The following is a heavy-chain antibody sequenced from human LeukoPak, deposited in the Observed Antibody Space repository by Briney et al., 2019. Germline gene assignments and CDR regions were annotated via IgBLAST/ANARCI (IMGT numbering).Heavy chain of an antibody. CDR2: IYYSGST. V-gene: IGHV4-39*07. CDR3: ARGGGSWELQPFDY. D-gene: IGHD1-26*01. Sequence: PSETLSLTCTVSGGSISSSSYYWGWIRQPPGKGLEWIGSIYYSGSTNYNPSLKSRVTISVDTSKNQFSLKLSSVTAADTAVYYCARGGGSWELQPFDYWGQGTLVTVSS. CDR1: GGSISSSSYY. J-gene: IGHJ4*02.